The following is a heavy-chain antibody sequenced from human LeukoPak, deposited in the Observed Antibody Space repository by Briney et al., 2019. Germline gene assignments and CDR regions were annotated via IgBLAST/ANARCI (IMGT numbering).Heavy chain of an antibody. CDR1: GYSFTSYW. V-gene: IGHV5-51*01. Sequence: GESLKISCKGSGYSFTSYWIGWVRQMPGKGLEWMGIIYPGDSDTRYSPSFQGQVTISADKSISTAYLRWSSLKASDTAMYYCARHLRGYSYGQYYYFDYWGQGTLVTVSS. CDR2: IYPGDSDT. D-gene: IGHD5-18*01. J-gene: IGHJ4*02. CDR3: ARHLRGYSYGQYYYFDY.